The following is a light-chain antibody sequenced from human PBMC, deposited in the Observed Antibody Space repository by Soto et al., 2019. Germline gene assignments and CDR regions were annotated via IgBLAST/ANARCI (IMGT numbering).Light chain of an antibody. CDR3: TSYTRDTTYV. J-gene: IGLJ1*01. V-gene: IGLV2-14*01. CDR1: YSDIGTYDS. Sequence: SALTQPASVSGSPGQSITVSCTGTYSDIGTYDSVSWYQHHPGRAPKLLIFGVNRRPSGISYRFSASKSGNTASLTISGLQAEDEADYYCTSYTRDTTYVFGTGTKV. CDR2: GVN.